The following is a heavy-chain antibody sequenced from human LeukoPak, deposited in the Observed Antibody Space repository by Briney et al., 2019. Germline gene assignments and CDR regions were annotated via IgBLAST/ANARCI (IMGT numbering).Heavy chain of an antibody. Sequence: TGGSLRLSCAASGFTFSSYAMHWVRRAPGKGLEYVSAISSNGGSTYYANSVKGRFTISSDNSKNTLYLQMGSLRAEDMAVYYCARVGYCGGDCYIFDYWGQGTLVTVSS. V-gene: IGHV3-64*01. D-gene: IGHD2-21*02. CDR3: ARVGYCGGDCYIFDY. J-gene: IGHJ4*02. CDR2: ISSNGGST. CDR1: GFTFSSYA.